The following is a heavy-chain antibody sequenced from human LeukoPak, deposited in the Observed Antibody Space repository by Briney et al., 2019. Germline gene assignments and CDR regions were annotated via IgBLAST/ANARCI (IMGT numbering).Heavy chain of an antibody. D-gene: IGHD3-10*01. CDR2: IKRDGSEK. J-gene: IGHJ4*02. CDR1: GFTFSSYA. Sequence: GGSLRLSCAASGFTFSSYAMSWVRQAPGKGLEWVANIKRDGSEKNYVDSVKGRFTISRDNAKNSLSLEMNSLRAEDTAVYYCARDGGSGGDYWGQGTLVTVSP. V-gene: IGHV3-7*01. CDR3: ARDGGSGGDY.